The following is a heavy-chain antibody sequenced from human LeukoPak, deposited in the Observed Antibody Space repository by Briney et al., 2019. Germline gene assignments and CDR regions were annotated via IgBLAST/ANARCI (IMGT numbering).Heavy chain of an antibody. CDR2: IDTDGSST. V-gene: IGHV3-74*01. CDR3: TRGYVGIDY. Sequence: GGSLRLSCTTSKFNFNSYGMTWVRQAPGKGLEWVSRIDTDGSSTIYADSVKGRFTISRDNAKNTLFLQMNSLRADDTAVYYCTRGYVGIDYWGQGTLVTVSS. D-gene: IGHD5-12*01. J-gene: IGHJ4*02. CDR1: KFNFNSYG.